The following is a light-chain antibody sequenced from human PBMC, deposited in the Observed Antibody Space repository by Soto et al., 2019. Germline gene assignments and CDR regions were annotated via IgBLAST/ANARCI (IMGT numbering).Light chain of an antibody. Sequence: ENVLTQAPGTLSLSPGERATISCSASQSVGSSYIAWYQQKPGQAPRLLIYGASSRAPGTPDRISGSGSGTDFTLTISRLEPEDLVVYDCQQFSISPWTFGQGTKLDI. CDR3: QQFSISPWT. J-gene: IGKJ1*01. V-gene: IGKV3-20*01. CDR2: GAS. CDR1: QSVGSSY.